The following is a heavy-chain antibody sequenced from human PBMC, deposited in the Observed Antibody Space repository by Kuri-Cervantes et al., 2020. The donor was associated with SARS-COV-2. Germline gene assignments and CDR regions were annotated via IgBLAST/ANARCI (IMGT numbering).Heavy chain of an antibody. J-gene: IGHJ4*02. CDR3: GRSFMVASYFDY. V-gene: IGHV4-4*07. CDR2: IYTSGST. Sequence: SETLSLTCTVSGGSISSYYWSWIRQPAGKGLEWIGRIYTSGSTNHNPSLKSRVTISLETSKNQFSLKLSSMTAADTAVYYCGRSFMVASYFDYWGQGILVTVSS. D-gene: IGHD5-12*01. CDR1: GGSISSYY.